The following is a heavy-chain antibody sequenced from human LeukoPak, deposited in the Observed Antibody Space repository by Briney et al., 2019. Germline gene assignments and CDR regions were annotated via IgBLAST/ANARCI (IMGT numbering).Heavy chain of an antibody. D-gene: IGHD3-16*02. Sequence: HGESLKISCKGSGYSFTSYWIGWVRQMPGKGLEWMGIIYPGDSDTRYSPSFQGQVTISADKSISTAYLQWSSLEASDTAMYYCARARGITFGGVIDSPYYFDYWGQGTLVTVSS. CDR1: GYSFTSYW. CDR3: ARARGITFGGVIDSPYYFDY. J-gene: IGHJ4*02. CDR2: IYPGDSDT. V-gene: IGHV5-51*01.